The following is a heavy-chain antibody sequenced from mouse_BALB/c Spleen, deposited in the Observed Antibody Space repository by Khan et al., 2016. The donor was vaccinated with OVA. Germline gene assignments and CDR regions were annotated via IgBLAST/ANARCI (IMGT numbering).Heavy chain of an antibody. CDR3: ARRGIYDGYSLYYAMDY. D-gene: IGHD2-3*01. CDR2: INYSGST. V-gene: IGHV3-2*02. J-gene: IGHJ4*01. Sequence: EVQLQESGPGLVKPSQSLSLTCTVTGYSITSDYAWNWIRQFPGNKLEWMGYINYSGSTSSNPSLKSRISITRDTSKNQFFLQLNSVTTEDTATYYCARRGIYDGYSLYYAMDYWGQGTSVTVSS. CDR1: GYSITSDYA.